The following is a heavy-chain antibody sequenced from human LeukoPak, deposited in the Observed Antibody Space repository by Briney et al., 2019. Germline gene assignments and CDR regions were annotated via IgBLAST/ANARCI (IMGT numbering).Heavy chain of an antibody. CDR3: ARDRRYGSSPGGFDY. D-gene: IGHD6-13*01. CDR1: GYTFTGYY. J-gene: IGHJ4*02. CDR2: INPNSGGT. Sequence: ASVKVSCKASGYTFTGYYMHWVRQAPGQGLEWMGWINPNSGGTNYAQKFQGRVTMTRDTSISTAYMELSRLRSDDTAVYYCARDRRYGSSPGGFDYWGQGTLVTVSS. V-gene: IGHV1-2*02.